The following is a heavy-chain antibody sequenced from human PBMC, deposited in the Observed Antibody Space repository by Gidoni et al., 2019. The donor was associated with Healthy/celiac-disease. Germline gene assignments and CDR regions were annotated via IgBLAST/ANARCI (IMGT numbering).Heavy chain of an antibody. CDR1: GFTFSSYG. D-gene: IGHD3-3*01. CDR2: ISYDGSNK. Sequence: QVQLVESGGGVVQPGRSLRLSCAASGFTFSSYGMHWVRPAPGKGLEWVAVISYDGSNKYYADSVKGRFTISRDNSKNTLYLQMNSLRAEDTAVYYCAKDLLAPGRNYDFWSGSHGGYYYGMDVWGQGTTVTVSS. CDR3: AKDLLAPGRNYDFWSGSHGGYYYGMDV. J-gene: IGHJ6*02. V-gene: IGHV3-30*18.